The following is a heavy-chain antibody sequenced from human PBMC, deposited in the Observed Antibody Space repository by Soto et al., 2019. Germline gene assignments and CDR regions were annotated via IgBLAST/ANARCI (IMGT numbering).Heavy chain of an antibody. J-gene: IGHJ4*02. CDR1: GFTFSSYG. V-gene: IGHV3-30*18. D-gene: IGHD1-26*01. Sequence: GGSLRLSCAASGFTFSSYGMHWVRQAPGRGLEWVAVISYDGSNKYYADSVKGRFTISRDNSKNTLYLQMNSLRAEDTAVYYCAKDRRELLPYYFDYWGQGTLVTVSS. CDR2: ISYDGSNK. CDR3: AKDRRELLPYYFDY.